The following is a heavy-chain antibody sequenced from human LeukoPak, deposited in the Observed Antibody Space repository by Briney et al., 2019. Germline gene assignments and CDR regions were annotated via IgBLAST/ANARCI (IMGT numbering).Heavy chain of an antibody. D-gene: IGHD6-19*01. CDR1: GFTFSSYA. J-gene: IGHJ4*02. CDR3: ARAPYSSGWTGDY. V-gene: IGHV3-30-3*01. CDR2: ISYDGSNK. Sequence: GGSLRLSCAASGFTFSSYAMHWVRQAPGKGLEWVAVISYDGSNKYYADSVKGRFTISRDNAKNSLYLQMNSLRAEDTAVYYCARAPYSSGWTGDYWGQGTLVTVSS.